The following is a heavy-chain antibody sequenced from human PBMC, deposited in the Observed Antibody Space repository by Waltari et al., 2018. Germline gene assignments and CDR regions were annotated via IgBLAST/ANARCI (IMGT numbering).Heavy chain of an antibody. CDR2: INTDGSDT. D-gene: IGHD4-4*01. CDR3: ARAYSGKKNPKES. V-gene: IGHV3-74*03. Sequence: VQLVESGGGLVQPGGSLRSSCSASGCTVSSHGRHWVRQAPGKGRVWVSRINTDGSDTAYADSGRVRFTISRDNAKNTLFLQMNSLRVEDTAVYYCARAYSGKKNPKESWGQGTLVTVSS. CDR1: GCTVSSHG. J-gene: IGHJ5*02.